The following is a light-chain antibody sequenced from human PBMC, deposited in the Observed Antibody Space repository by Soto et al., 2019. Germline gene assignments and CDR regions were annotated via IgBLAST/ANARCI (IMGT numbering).Light chain of an antibody. CDR3: QQYGSLSWT. Sequence: EIVLTQSPDTLSLSPGERATLSCRASQSVGSDYLAWYQQKPGQAPRIVIFGASGRATGIPDRFSGSGSGTDFTLTISRLEPEDFAVDYCQQYGSLSWTFGQGTKVDIK. CDR2: GAS. J-gene: IGKJ1*01. V-gene: IGKV3-20*01. CDR1: QSVGSDY.